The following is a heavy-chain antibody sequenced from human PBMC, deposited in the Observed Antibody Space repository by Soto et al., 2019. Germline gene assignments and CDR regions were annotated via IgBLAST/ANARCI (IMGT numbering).Heavy chain of an antibody. J-gene: IGHJ4*02. CDR3: GKAGGSEVRYFDWPEVGV. CDR2: VTYDSSEK. CDR1: GFSFFNYG. D-gene: IGHD3-9*01. V-gene: IGHV3-30*18. Sequence: QVHVVESGGGVVQPGTSLRLSCTASGFSFFNYGFAWIRQAPGKGLVWVAVVTYDSSEKYYADSVKGRFTISRDNSKNIVYLQMDSLQHNDSALYYCGKAGGSEVRYFDWPEVGVWGQGTLVTVSS.